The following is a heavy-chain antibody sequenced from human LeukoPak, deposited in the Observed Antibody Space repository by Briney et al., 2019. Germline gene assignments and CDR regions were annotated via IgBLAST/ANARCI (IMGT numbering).Heavy chain of an antibody. CDR1: GFTFSNAW. Sequence: PGGSLRFSCAASGFTFSNAWMNWVRQAPGKGLEWVGRIKSKTDGGTTDYAAPVKGRFTISRDDSKHTLYLQVNSLKTEDTALYYCTTGNWGSFSYWGQGTLVTVSS. CDR3: TTGNWGSFSY. CDR2: IKSKTDGGTT. D-gene: IGHD7-27*01. V-gene: IGHV3-15*01. J-gene: IGHJ4*02.